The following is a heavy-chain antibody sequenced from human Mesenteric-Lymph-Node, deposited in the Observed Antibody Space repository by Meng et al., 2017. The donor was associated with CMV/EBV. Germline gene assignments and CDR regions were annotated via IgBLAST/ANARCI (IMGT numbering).Heavy chain of an antibody. V-gene: IGHV4-39*01. D-gene: IGHD3-10*01. CDR2: IYYSGST. CDR1: GGSISSSSYY. Sequence: QLQLQESGPGLVKPSETLSPTCTVSGGSISSSSYYWGWIRQPPGKGLGWIGSIYYSGSTYYNPSLKSRVTISVDTSKNQFSLKLSSVTAADTVVYYCARPHYYGSGSSPWFDPWGQGTLVTVS. CDR3: ARPHYYGSGSSPWFDP. J-gene: IGHJ5*02.